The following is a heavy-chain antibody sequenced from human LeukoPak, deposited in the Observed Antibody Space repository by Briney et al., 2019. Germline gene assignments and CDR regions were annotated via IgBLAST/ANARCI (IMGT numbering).Heavy chain of an antibody. CDR1: GFTVSINY. D-gene: IGHD3-16*02. Sequence: GGSLRLSCAASGFTVSINYMTWVRQAPGKGLEWVSVIYSGGGTYYAGSVKGRFTISRDNLKNTLYLQMNSLRAEDTAVYYCARSSELSAPLVFDYWGQGTLVTVSS. CDR3: ARSSELSAPLVFDY. CDR2: IYSGGGT. J-gene: IGHJ4*02. V-gene: IGHV3-66*01.